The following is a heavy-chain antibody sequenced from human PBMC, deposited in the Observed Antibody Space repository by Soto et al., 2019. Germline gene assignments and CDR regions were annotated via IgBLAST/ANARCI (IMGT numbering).Heavy chain of an antibody. Sequence: GASVKVSCKVSGYTLTELSMHWVRQAPGKGLEWMGGFDPEDGETIYAQKFQGRVTMTEDTSTDTAYMELSSLRSEDTAVYYCATGPVRGVAYYYGMDVWGQGTTVTVSS. CDR1: GYTLTELS. V-gene: IGHV1-24*01. D-gene: IGHD3-10*01. CDR2: FDPEDGET. CDR3: ATGPVRGVAYYYGMDV. J-gene: IGHJ6*02.